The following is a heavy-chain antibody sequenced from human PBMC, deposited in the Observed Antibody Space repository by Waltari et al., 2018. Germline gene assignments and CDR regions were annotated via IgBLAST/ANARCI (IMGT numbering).Heavy chain of an antibody. D-gene: IGHD4-17*01. V-gene: IGHV4-59*01. CDR1: GGSISSYY. Sequence: VKPSETLSLTCTVSGGSISSYYWSWIRQPPGKGLEWIGYIYYSGSTNYNPSLKSRVTISVDTSKNQFSLKLSSVTAADTAVYYCARAAGDYGRIDYWGQGTLVTVSS. J-gene: IGHJ4*02. CDR2: IYYSGST. CDR3: ARAAGDYGRIDY.